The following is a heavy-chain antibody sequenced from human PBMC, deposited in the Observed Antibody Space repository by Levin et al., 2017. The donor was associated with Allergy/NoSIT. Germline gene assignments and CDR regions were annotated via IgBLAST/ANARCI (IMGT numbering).Heavy chain of an antibody. Sequence: GGSLRLSCEASGLIFSNAWMSWVRQAPGKGLEWVGRIKSKGSGETTDYAAPVKGRFTISRDDSKNTVYLQMNSLITEDTAVYYCADLGWFDPWGQGTLVTVSS. CDR3: ADLGWFDP. V-gene: IGHV3-15*01. J-gene: IGHJ5*02. D-gene: IGHD2-21*02. CDR2: IKSKGSGETT. CDR1: GLIFSNAW.